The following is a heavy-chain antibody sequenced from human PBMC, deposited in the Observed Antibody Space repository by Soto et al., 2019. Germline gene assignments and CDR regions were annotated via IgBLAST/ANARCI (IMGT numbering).Heavy chain of an antibody. CDR2: ISGYNGGT. V-gene: IGHV1-18*01. CDR3: AKNGQPPYYYYGMDA. J-gene: IGHJ6*02. D-gene: IGHD2-8*01. Sequence: GASVKVSCKASGYTFTRYGISWVRQAPGQGLEWMGWISGYNGGTKYAQKFQGRVTMTVDTSTTTAYMELRSLTSDDRAVYYCAKNGQPPYYYYGMDAWGQGTTVTVSS. CDR1: GYTFTRYG.